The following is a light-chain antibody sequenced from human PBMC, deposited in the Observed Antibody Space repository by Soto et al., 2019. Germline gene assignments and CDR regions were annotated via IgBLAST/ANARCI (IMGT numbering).Light chain of an antibody. Sequence: ELVLTQSPATLSLSPGERATLSCRASQRVSGSYLAWYQVKPGQTPRLLIYGASSRATGTPDRFSGSGSGTDFILTISRLEPEDFAVYYCHQFSSSSTWTFGHGTKVEIK. CDR3: HQFSSSSTWT. CDR1: QRVSGSY. J-gene: IGKJ1*01. V-gene: IGKV3-20*01. CDR2: GAS.